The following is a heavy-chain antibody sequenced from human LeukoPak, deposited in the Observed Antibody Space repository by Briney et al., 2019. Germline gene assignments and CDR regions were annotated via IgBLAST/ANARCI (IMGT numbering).Heavy chain of an antibody. Sequence: SETLSLTCTVSGGSISSYYWSWIRQPAGKGLEWIGRIYTSGSTNHNPSLESRVTMSVDTSKNQFSLKLTSVTAADTAVYYCARDWSSSWLYFDYWGQGTLVTVSS. D-gene: IGHD6-13*01. V-gene: IGHV4-4*07. J-gene: IGHJ4*02. CDR2: IYTSGST. CDR1: GGSISSYY. CDR3: ARDWSSSWLYFDY.